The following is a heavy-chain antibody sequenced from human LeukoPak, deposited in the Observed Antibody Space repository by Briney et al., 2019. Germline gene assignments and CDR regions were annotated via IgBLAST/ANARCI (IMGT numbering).Heavy chain of an antibody. D-gene: IGHD3-3*01. J-gene: IGHJ5*02. CDR1: GFPFSSYA. CDR3: AKLVPSDDFWSGYLGWFDP. V-gene: IGHV3-23*01. Sequence: QPGGSLRLSCAASGFPFSSYAMSWVRQAPGKGLEWVSAISGSGGSTYYADSVEGRFTISRDNSKNTLYLQMNSLRAEDTAVYYCAKLVPSDDFWSGYLGWFDPWGQGTLVTVSS. CDR2: ISGSGGST.